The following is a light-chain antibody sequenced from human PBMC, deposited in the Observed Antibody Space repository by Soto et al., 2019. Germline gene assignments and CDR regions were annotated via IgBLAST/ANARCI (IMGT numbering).Light chain of an antibody. V-gene: IGLV1-40*01. Sequence: QSALTQPPPVSGAPGQRVSISCTASSSNIGAGYDVHWYQQLPGAAPKLLIYGRSNRPSGVPDRFSGSKSCTSASLAITGLQAEDEADYYCQSYDSSLSVVFGGGTKLTVL. CDR1: SSNIGAGYD. CDR2: GRS. J-gene: IGLJ2*01. CDR3: QSYDSSLSVV.